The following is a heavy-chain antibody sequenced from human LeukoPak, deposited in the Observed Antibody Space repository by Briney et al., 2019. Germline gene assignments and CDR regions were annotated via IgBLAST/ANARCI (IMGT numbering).Heavy chain of an antibody. CDR3: AGPSIAAQG. V-gene: IGHV4-61*10. CDR2: IYYSGST. J-gene: IGHJ4*02. Sequence: PSETLSLTCTVSGGSISSGSYYWSWIRQPAGKGLEWIGYIYYSGSTNYNPSLKSRVTISVDTSKNQFSLKLSSVTAADTAVYYCAGPSIAAQGWGQGTLVTVSS. D-gene: IGHD6-6*01. CDR1: GGSISSGSYY.